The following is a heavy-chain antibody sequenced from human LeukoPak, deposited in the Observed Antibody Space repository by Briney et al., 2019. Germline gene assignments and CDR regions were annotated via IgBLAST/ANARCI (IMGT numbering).Heavy chain of an antibody. CDR2: VYYSGST. CDR3: ARHIYDFWSGYFQPRHFDY. V-gene: IGHV4-39*01. CDR1: GGSISSSTYY. Sequence: SETLSLTCTVSGGSISSSTYYWGWIRQPPGKGLDWIGSVYYSGSTYYNPSLKSRVTMSVDTSKNHFSLKLTSVTAADTAVYYCARHIYDFWSGYFQPRHFDYWGQETLVTVSS. D-gene: IGHD3-3*01. J-gene: IGHJ4*02.